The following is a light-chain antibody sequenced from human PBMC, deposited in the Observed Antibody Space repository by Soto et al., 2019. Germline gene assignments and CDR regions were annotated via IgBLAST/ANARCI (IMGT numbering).Light chain of an antibody. V-gene: IGLV1-40*01. CDR3: QSYDSSLSGVV. CDR2: GNS. Sequence: QSELTQPPSVSGAPGQRVTISCTGSSSNIGAGYDVHWYQQLPGTAPKLLVYGNSNRPSGVPDRFSGSKSGTSASLAITGLQAEDEADYYCQSYDSSLSGVVFGGGTTLTVL. J-gene: IGLJ2*01. CDR1: SSNIGAGYD.